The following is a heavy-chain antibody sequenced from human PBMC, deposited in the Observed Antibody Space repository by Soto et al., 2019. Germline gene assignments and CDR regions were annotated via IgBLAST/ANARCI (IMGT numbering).Heavy chain of an antibody. D-gene: IGHD4-17*01. CDR3: ARADDYGDYGMDV. Sequence: GGSLRLSCAASGFTVSSNYMSWVRQAPGKGLEWVSVIYSGGSTYYADSVKGRFTISRDNSKNTLYLQMNSLRAEDTAVYYCARADDYGDYGMDVWGQGTTVTVSS. CDR1: GFTVSSNY. J-gene: IGHJ6*02. V-gene: IGHV3-53*01. CDR2: IYSGGST.